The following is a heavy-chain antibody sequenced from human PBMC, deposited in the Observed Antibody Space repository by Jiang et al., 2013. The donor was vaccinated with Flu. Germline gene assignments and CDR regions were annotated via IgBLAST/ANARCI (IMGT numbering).Heavy chain of an antibody. CDR2: IKNKIDGETT. D-gene: IGHD2-2*01. Sequence: ASGFIFTDAWMSWVRQGSREGGWSRVGRIKNKIDGETTDYTAPVKGRFTISRDDSKNTLYLQMNSLKTEDTAVYYCTTSRVGYWGQGTLVTVSS. CDR1: GFIFTDAW. CDR3: TTSRVGY. J-gene: IGHJ4*02. V-gene: IGHV3-15*01.